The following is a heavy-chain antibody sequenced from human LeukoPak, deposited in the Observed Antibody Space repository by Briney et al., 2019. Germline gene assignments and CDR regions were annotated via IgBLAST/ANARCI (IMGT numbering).Heavy chain of an antibody. CDR3: VRRLSSGWYGLDV. Sequence: SETLSLTCTVSGASISSYYWRWIRQPPGKGLEWIGYIYYSGITNYNPSLKSRVTISVDTSKNQFSLSLRSVTAADTAVYYCVRRLSSGWYGLDVWGQGTTVTVSS. J-gene: IGHJ6*02. CDR1: GASISSYY. D-gene: IGHD6-19*01. CDR2: IYYSGIT. V-gene: IGHV4-59*08.